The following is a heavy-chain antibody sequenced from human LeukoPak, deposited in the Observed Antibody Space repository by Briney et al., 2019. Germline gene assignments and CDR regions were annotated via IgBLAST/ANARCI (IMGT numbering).Heavy chain of an antibody. CDR2: IDWDDDK. V-gene: IGHV2-70*13. Sequence: SGPALLKPTQTLSLTCNFSGFSLSTRGMCVSWIRQPPAKALALPASIDWDDDKYYSTSLKTRLTISKDTSKNQVVLTMTNMDPVDTATYYCARIRGGSSTWTRDAFDIWGQGTMVTVSS. CDR3: ARIRGGSSTWTRDAFDI. J-gene: IGHJ3*02. CDR1: GFSLSTRGMC. D-gene: IGHD1-26*01.